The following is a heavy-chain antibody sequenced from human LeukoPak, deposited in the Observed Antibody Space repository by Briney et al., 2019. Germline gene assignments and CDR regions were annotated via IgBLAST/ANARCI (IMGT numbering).Heavy chain of an antibody. J-gene: IGHJ5*02. V-gene: IGHV4-34*01. CDR2: IDNNGIT. Sequence: SETLSLTCAVSGESFSGNFWTWIRQSPGKGLEWIGEIDNNGITNYNPSLKSRVTMSVDTTRKRFSLKLSSVTAADTAVYYCARDRTRIAAAGVWFDPWGQGTLVTVSS. CDR3: ARDRTRIAAAGVWFDP. D-gene: IGHD6-13*01. CDR1: GESFSGNF.